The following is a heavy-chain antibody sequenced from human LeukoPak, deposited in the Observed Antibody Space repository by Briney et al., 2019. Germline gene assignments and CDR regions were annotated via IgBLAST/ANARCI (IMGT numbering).Heavy chain of an antibody. CDR3: ASWRFNQWLVLSPFDY. D-gene: IGHD6-19*01. V-gene: IGHV3-23*01. CDR1: GFTFSSYA. J-gene: IGHJ4*02. CDR2: ISGSGGST. Sequence: PGGSLRLSCAASGFTFSSYAMSWVRQAPGKGLEWVSAISGSGGSTYYADSVKGRFTISRDNAKNSLYLQMNSLRAEDTAVYYCASWRFNQWLVLSPFDYWGQGTLVTVSS.